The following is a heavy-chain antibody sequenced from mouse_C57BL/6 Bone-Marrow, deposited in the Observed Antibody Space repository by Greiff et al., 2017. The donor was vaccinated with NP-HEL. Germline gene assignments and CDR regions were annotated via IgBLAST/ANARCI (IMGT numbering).Heavy chain of an antibody. CDR2: IRSKSNNYAT. Sequence: EVKLVESGGGLVQPKGSLKLSCAASGFSFNTYAMNWVRQAPGKGLEWVARIRSKSNNYATYYADSVKDRFTISRDDSESMLYLQMNNLKTEDTAMYYCGSGYWYGSSFYAMDYWGQGTSVTVSS. CDR3: GSGYWYGSSFYAMDY. CDR1: GFSFNTYA. D-gene: IGHD1-1*01. V-gene: IGHV10-1*01. J-gene: IGHJ4*01.